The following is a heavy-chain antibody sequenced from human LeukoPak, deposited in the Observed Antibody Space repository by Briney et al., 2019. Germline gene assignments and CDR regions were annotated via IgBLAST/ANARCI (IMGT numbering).Heavy chain of an antibody. CDR1: GGSISSYY. CDR2: IYYSGST. V-gene: IGHV4-59*01. Sequence: PETLSLTCTVSGGSISSYYWSWIRQPPGKGLEWIGYIYYSGSTNYNPSLKSRVTISVDTSKNRFSLKLSSVTAADTAVYYCARGQWLVDYWGQGTLVTVSS. J-gene: IGHJ4*02. D-gene: IGHD6-19*01. CDR3: ARGQWLVDY.